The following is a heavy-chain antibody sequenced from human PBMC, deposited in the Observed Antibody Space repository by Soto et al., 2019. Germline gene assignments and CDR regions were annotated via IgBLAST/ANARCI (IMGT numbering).Heavy chain of an antibody. CDR1: GGSINSSDYN. J-gene: IGHJ4*02. CDR3: ASYVKGDYFES. Sequence: QVQLQESGPGLVKPSQTLSLTCTVSGGSINSSDYNWSWIRQAPGKGLEWIGYIYRSGTTYYNPSLKSRLTMSVERSKNQFSLNLRSVTDADTAVYYCASYVKGDYFESWGQGTLVTVSS. CDR2: IYRSGTT. V-gene: IGHV4-30-4*01. D-gene: IGHD3-16*01.